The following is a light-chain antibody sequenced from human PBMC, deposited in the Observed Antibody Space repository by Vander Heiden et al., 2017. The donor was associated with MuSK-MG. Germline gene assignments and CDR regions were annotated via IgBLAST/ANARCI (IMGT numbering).Light chain of an antibody. CDR3: QQDNNRPRT. CDR2: RAS. Sequence: EIVMTQSPATLSVSPGERATLSCRASQSVSSNLAWYQQKPGQAPRLLIYRASTRATGIPARFSGSGSGTEYTLTISSLQSEDFAVYYCQQDNNRPRTFGQGTKVEIK. CDR1: QSVSSN. V-gene: IGKV3-15*01. J-gene: IGKJ1*01.